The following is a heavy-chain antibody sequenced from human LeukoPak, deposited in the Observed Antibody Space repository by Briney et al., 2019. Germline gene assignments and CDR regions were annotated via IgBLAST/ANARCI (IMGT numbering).Heavy chain of an antibody. D-gene: IGHD2-2*01. V-gene: IGHV3-23*01. CDR3: ATLAGGSIVVVPAAPRDY. Sequence: GGSLRLSCAASGFTFSRYWMTWVRQAPGKGLEWVSAISGSGGSTYYADSVKGRFTISRDNSKNTLYLQMNSLRAEDTAVYYCATLAGGSIVVVPAAPRDYWGQGTLVTVSS. CDR2: ISGSGGST. CDR1: GFTFSRYW. J-gene: IGHJ4*02.